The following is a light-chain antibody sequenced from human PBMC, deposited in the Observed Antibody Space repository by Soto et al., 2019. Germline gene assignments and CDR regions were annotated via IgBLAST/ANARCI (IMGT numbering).Light chain of an antibody. CDR2: GAS. Sequence: EIVLTQSPGTLSLSPGKRATLSCRASQSVISSYLAWYQQKPGQAPRLLIYGASGRATGIPDRCSGSGSGTDFTRTISRQEPEDYAGYYCRHYLNTFGQGTRLEIK. V-gene: IGKV3-20*01. CDR3: RHYLNT. J-gene: IGKJ5*01. CDR1: QSVISSY.